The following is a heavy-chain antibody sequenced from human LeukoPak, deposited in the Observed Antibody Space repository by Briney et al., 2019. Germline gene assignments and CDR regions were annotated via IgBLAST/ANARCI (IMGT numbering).Heavy chain of an antibody. V-gene: IGHV4-34*01. D-gene: IGHD2-15*01. CDR1: GGSFSGYY. CDR3: ARVDCSGGSCYSRWFDP. Sequence: SETLSLTCAVYGGSFSGYYWNWIRQPPGKGLEWIGEINHSGSTNYNPSLKSRVTISVDTSKNQFSLKLSSVTAADTAVYYCARVDCSGGSCYSRWFDPWGQGTLVTVSS. J-gene: IGHJ5*02. CDR2: INHSGST.